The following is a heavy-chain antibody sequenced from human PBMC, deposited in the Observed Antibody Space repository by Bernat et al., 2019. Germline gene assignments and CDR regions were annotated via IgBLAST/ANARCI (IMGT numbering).Heavy chain of an antibody. J-gene: IGHJ4*02. CDR1: GFTFSSYS. D-gene: IGHD3-3*01. CDR2: ISSSSSYI. CDR3: ARDLVKGLDFLDY. V-gene: IGHV3-21*01. Sequence: EVQLVESGGGLVKPGGSLRLSCAASGFTFSSYSMNWVRQAPGKGLEWVSSISSSSSYIYYADSVKGRFIISRDNAKNSLYLQMNSLRAEDTAVYYCARDLVKGLDFLDYWGQGTLVTVSS.